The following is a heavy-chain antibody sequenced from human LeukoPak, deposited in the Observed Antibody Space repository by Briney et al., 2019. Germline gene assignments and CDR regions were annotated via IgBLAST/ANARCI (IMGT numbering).Heavy chain of an antibody. CDR1: GFTFSSYA. Sequence: GGSLRLSCAASGFTFSSYAMHWVRQAPGKGLEWVAVISYDGSNKYYADSVKGRFTISRDNSKNTLYLQMNSLRPEDTAVYYCARGDYFGSGNYYNVNLDYWGQGTLVTVSS. J-gene: IGHJ4*02. CDR2: ISYDGSNK. D-gene: IGHD3-10*01. CDR3: ARGDYFGSGNYYNVNLDY. V-gene: IGHV3-30-3*01.